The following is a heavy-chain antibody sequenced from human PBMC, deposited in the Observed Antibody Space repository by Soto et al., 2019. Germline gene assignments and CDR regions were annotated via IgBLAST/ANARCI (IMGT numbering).Heavy chain of an antibody. Sequence: EVQLVESGGGLVQPGGSLSLSCAASGFTFSDHYMDWVRRAPGKGLEWVGRTRNKANSYTTEYAASVKGRFTISRDDSKNSLYLQMNSLKTEDTAVYYCVSHVVVTLINAFDIWGQGTMVTVSS. CDR2: TRNKANSYTT. CDR3: VSHVVVTLINAFDI. D-gene: IGHD2-21*02. CDR1: GFTFSDHY. V-gene: IGHV3-72*01. J-gene: IGHJ3*02.